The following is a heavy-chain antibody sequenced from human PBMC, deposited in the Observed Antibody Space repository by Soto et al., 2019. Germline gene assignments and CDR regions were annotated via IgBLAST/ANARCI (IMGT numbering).Heavy chain of an antibody. D-gene: IGHD6-19*01. J-gene: IGHJ4*02. CDR1: GGSISSSSYY. CDR2: IYYSGST. Sequence: SETLSLTCTVSGGSISSSSYYWGWIRQPPGMGLEWIGSIYYSGSTYYNPSLKSRVTISVDTSKNQFSLKLSSVTAADTAVYYCVTAVAGTIDYWGQGTLVTVS. V-gene: IGHV4-39*01. CDR3: VTAVAGTIDY.